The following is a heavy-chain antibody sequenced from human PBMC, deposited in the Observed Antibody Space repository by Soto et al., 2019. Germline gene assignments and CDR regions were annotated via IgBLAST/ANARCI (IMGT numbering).Heavy chain of an antibody. Sequence: QVQLVESGGGVVQPGRSLRLSCAASGFTFSSYAMHWVRQAPGKGLEWVAVISYDGSNKYYADSVKGRFTISRDNSKNTLYLQMNSLRAEDTAVYYCARDVEEGGGSFDYWGQGTLVTVSS. J-gene: IGHJ4*02. CDR1: GFTFSSYA. V-gene: IGHV3-30-3*01. CDR3: ARDVEEGGGSFDY. D-gene: IGHD2-15*01. CDR2: ISYDGSNK.